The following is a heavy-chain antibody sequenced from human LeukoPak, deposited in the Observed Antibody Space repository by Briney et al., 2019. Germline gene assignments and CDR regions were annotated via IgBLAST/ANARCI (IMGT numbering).Heavy chain of an antibody. J-gene: IGHJ6*03. Sequence: PGGSLRLSCAASGFTFSSYGMSWVRQAPGKGLQWVSVIIGSGSSTYYADSVKGRFTISRDNARNTLYLQMNSLRAEDTAVYYCARDRGRYFDYYMDVWGKGTTVTISS. CDR1: GFTFSSYG. CDR3: ARDRGRYFDYYMDV. CDR2: IIGSGSST. V-gene: IGHV3-23*01. D-gene: IGHD3-9*01.